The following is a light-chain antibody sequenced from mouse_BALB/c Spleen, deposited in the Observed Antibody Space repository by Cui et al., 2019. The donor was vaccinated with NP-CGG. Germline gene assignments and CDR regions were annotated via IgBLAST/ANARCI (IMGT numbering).Light chain of an antibody. J-gene: IGLJ1*01. Sequence: QTVLTQESALTTSPGETVTLTSRSSTGAVTANNFANWVQEKPNHLFTGLIGGTNNRAPGVPARFSGSLIGDKAALTITGAQTEDEAIYFCALWYSNHWVFGGGTKLTVL. CDR3: ALWYSNHWV. CDR2: GTN. CDR1: TGAVTANNF. V-gene: IGLV1*01.